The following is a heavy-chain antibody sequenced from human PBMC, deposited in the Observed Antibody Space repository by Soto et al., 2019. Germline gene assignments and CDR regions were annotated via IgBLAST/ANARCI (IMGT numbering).Heavy chain of an antibody. CDR1: GYTFTSYY. D-gene: IGHD1-26*01. V-gene: IGHV1-46*01. CDR3: ARDRAKVGATPRNWFDP. Sequence: ASVKVSCKASGYTFTSYYMHWVRQAPGQGLEWMGIINPSGGSTSYAQKFQGRVTMTRDTSTGTVYMELSSLRSEDTAVYYCARDRAKVGATPRNWFDPWGQGTLVTVSS. CDR2: INPSGGST. J-gene: IGHJ5*02.